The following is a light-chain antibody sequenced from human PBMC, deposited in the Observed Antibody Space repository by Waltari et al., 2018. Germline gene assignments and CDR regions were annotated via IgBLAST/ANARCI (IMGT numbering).Light chain of an antibody. V-gene: IGLV1-44*01. J-gene: IGLJ3*02. Sequence: QSVLTQPPLASGTPGQRVTIPCSGNSSNIGINTVTWYQQLPGTAPKLLIYANYHRPSGFPDRFSASKSDTSASLAISGLQSEDEADYFCATWDDSLNGRVFGGGTKLAVL. CDR1: SSNIGINT. CDR3: ATWDDSLNGRV. CDR2: ANY.